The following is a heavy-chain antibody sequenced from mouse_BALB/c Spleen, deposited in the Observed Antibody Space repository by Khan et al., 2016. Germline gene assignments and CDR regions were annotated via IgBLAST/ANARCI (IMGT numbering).Heavy chain of an antibody. CDR2: INTETGEP. D-gene: IGHD2-4*01. CDR3: ARRDDYDGFAY. CDR1: GYTFTDYS. V-gene: IGHV9-2-1*01. Sequence: QIQLVQSGPELKKPGETVKSSCKATGYTFTDYSMHWVKQAPGKGLKWMGWINTETGEPTYADDFKGRFAFSLETSASTAYLQINNLKNEDTATYFCARRDDYDGFAYWGQGTLVTVSA. J-gene: IGHJ3*01.